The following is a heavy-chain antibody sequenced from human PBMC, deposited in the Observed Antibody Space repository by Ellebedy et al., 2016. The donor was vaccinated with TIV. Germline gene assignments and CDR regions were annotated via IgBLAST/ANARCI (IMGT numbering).Heavy chain of an antibody. Sequence: PGGSLRLSCTGSGLTFGNFAMSWVRQAPERGLEWVSSISGSSSNSYYAGSVKGRFTISRDNSRNTLFLQMNGLRVEDTAIYYCAKGIPYSSSWRIPGHYSMDVWGQGSTVTVSS. CDR3: AKGIPYSSSWRIPGHYSMDV. V-gene: IGHV3-23*01. J-gene: IGHJ6*02. CDR1: GLTFGNFA. D-gene: IGHD6-13*01. CDR2: ISGSSSNS.